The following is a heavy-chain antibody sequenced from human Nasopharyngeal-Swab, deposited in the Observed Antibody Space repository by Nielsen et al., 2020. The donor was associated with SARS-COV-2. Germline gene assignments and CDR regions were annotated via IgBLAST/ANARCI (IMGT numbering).Heavy chain of an antibody. CDR2: IKSKTEGGKT. V-gene: IGHV3-15*01. Sequence: VRQAPGKGLEWVGRIKSKTEGGKTDYAASVKGRFTISRDDSKNTLYLQMNSLKTEDTAAYYCTTVDYWGQGTLVTVSS. J-gene: IGHJ4*02. CDR3: TTVDY.